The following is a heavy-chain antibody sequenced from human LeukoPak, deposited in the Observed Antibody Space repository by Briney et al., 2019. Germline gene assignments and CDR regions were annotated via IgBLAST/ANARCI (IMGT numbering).Heavy chain of an antibody. CDR2: INHSGST. CDR3: ARHSWIGPVWFGERWFDP. J-gene: IGHJ5*02. CDR1: GGSFSGYY. Sequence: PSETLSLTCAVYGGSFSGYYWSWIRQPPGKGLEWIGEINHSGSTNYNPSLKSRVTMSVDTSKNQFSLKLGSVTAADTAVYYCARHSWIGPVWFGERWFDPWGQGTLVTVSS. D-gene: IGHD3-10*01. V-gene: IGHV4-34*01.